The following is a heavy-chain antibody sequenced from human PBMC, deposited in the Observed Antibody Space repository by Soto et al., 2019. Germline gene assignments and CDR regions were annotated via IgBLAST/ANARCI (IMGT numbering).Heavy chain of an antibody. CDR1: GGSISSGDYY. J-gene: IGHJ6*02. V-gene: IGHV4-30-4*01. CDR3: ARTIGNYDSSGRYYYYGMDV. D-gene: IGHD3-22*01. CDR2: IYYSGST. Sequence: PSEALSLSCTVSGGSISSGDYYWSWIRQPPGKGLEWIGYIYYSGSTYYNPSLKSRVTISVDTSKNQFSLKLSSVTAADTAVYYSARTIGNYDSSGRYYYYGMDVWGQGTTVTVSS.